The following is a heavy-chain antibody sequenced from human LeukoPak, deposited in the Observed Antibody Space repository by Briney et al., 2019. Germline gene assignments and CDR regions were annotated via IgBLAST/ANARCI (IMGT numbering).Heavy chain of an antibody. CDR2: ISSSSSYM. J-gene: IGHJ4*02. Sequence: GGSLRLSCAASGFTFSSYNMNWVRQAPGKGLEWVSFISSSSSYMYYADSVKGRFTISRDNAQNSLYLQMNSPRAEDTAVYYCAKDQLRYFDWSAPYYFDYWGQGTLVTVSS. V-gene: IGHV3-21*04. CDR1: GFTFSSYN. D-gene: IGHD3-9*01. CDR3: AKDQLRYFDWSAPYYFDY.